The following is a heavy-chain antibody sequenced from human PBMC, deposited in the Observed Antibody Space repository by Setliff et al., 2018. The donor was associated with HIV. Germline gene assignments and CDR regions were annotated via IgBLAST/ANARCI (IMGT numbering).Heavy chain of an antibody. CDR3: ARLTTTYYYDSSAYYHPV. D-gene: IGHD3-22*01. V-gene: IGHV4-39*01. Sequence: SETLSLTCTVSGGSASNSRYYWAWIRRPPGKGLEYIGSIYYNEKTYYSPSLKSRVTISIDTSKNQFSLNLTSVTAADAAVFYCARLTTTYYYDSSAYYHPVWGQGTLVTVSS. CDR2: IYYNEKT. CDR1: GGSASNSRYY. J-gene: IGHJ4*02.